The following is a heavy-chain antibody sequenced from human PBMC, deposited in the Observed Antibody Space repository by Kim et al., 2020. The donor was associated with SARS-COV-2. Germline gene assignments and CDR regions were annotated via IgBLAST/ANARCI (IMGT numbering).Heavy chain of an antibody. D-gene: IGHD3-22*01. V-gene: IGHV3-72*01. J-gene: IGHJ4*02. Sequence: EYAASVKGRFTISRDDSKNSLYLQMNSLKTEDTAVYYCARRDSSGYSFDYWGQGTLVTVSS. CDR3: ARRDSSGYSFDY.